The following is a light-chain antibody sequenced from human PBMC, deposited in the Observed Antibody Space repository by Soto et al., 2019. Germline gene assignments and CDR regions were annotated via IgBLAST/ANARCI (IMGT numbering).Light chain of an antibody. V-gene: IGLV1-51*01. J-gene: IGLJ1*01. CDR1: XFNIGNNN. Sequence: QSVLTXPPXXXXXXGQKVTISCSGXXFNIGNNNVSWYQQLPGTAPNLLIYDNNKRPSGIPDRFSGSKSGTSVTLGITGLQTGDEADYYCGTWDNSLSAFVFGAGTKVTVL. CDR3: GTWDNSLSAFV. CDR2: DNN.